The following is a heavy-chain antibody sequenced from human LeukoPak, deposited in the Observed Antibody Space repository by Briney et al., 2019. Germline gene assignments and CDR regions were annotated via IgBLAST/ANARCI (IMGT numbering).Heavy chain of an antibody. CDR3: ARGPHAYYYDSSGYYVD. CDR1: GGTFSSYA. V-gene: IGHV1-69*13. J-gene: IGHJ4*02. D-gene: IGHD3-22*01. CDR2: IIPIFGAA. Sequence: SVKVSCKASGGTFSSYAISWVRQAPGQGLEWMGGIIPIFGAANYAQKFQGRVTITADESTSTAYMELSSLRSEDTAVYYYARGPHAYYYDSSGYYVDWGQGALVTVSS.